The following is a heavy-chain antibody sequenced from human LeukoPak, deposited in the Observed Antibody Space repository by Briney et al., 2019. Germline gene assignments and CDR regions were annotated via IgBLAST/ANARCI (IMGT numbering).Heavy chain of an antibody. D-gene: IGHD1-26*01. CDR3: AGRDY. Sequence: PSETLSLTCTVSGGSISSYYRSWIRQPAGKGLEWIGVIYTSGSTSYNPSLKSRVTISVDKSKNQFSLNLRSVTAADTAVYYCAGRDYWGQGTLVTVSS. J-gene: IGHJ4*02. V-gene: IGHV4-4*07. CDR1: GGSISSYY. CDR2: IYTSGST.